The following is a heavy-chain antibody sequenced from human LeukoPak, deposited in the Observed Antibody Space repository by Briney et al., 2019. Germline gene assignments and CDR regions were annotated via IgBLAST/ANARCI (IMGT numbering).Heavy chain of an antibody. CDR1: GYTFTSYV. CDR2: MSAYNGNT. J-gene: IGHJ2*01. Sequence: ASVKVSCKASGYTFTSYVISWVRQAAGQGLEWMGWMSAYNGNTNYAQKLQGRVTMTTDTSTSTAYMELRSLRSDDTAVYYCARGLRTTKDLYGYFDLWGRGTLVTVSS. V-gene: IGHV1-18*01. CDR3: ARGLRTTKDLYGYFDL. D-gene: IGHD1-14*01.